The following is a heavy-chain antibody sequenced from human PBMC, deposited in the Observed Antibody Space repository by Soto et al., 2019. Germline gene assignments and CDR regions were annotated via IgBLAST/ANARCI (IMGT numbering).Heavy chain of an antibody. CDR2: INHSGST. Sequence: SETLSLTCAVYGGSFSGYYWNWIRQPPGKGLEWIEEINHSGSTNYNPSLKSRVTLSVDTSKNQFSLKLSSVTAADTAGYYCARGWGRIFDYWGQGTLGTVSS. CDR3: ARGWGRIFDY. J-gene: IGHJ4*02. D-gene: IGHD7-27*01. V-gene: IGHV4-34*01. CDR1: GGSFSGYY.